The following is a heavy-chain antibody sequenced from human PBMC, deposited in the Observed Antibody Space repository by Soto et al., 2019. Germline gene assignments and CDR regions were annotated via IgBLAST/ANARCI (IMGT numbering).Heavy chain of an antibody. D-gene: IGHD6-6*01. CDR1: GGSFSGYY. V-gene: IGHV4-34*01. Sequence: SETLSLTCAVYGGSFSGYYWTWIRQPPGKGLEWIGEIHPSGSTNYNPSLKSRVTISVDKSKNQFSLKLSSVTAADTAVYYCARTSIAARPGHFTSWFDPWGQGTLVTVS. CDR2: IHPSGST. J-gene: IGHJ5*02. CDR3: ARTSIAARPGHFTSWFDP.